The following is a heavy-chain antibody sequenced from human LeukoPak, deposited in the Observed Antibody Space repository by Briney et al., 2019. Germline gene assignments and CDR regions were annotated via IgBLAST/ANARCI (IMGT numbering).Heavy chain of an antibody. Sequence: SETLSLTCTVSGGSINSYYWSWLRQPPGKGLEWIGYIYYSGSTNYNPSLKSRVTISVDTSKNQFSLRLSSVTAADTAVYYCARVTGYMTEDYFDYWGQGTLITVSS. V-gene: IGHV4-59*01. D-gene: IGHD6-13*01. CDR2: IYYSGST. J-gene: IGHJ4*02. CDR3: ARVTGYMTEDYFDY. CDR1: GGSINSYY.